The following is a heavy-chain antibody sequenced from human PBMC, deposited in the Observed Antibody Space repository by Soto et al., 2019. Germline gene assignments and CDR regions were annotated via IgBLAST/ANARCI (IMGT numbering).Heavy chain of an antibody. CDR3: ARHNGPLYVGYYYDMDV. D-gene: IGHD3-16*01. J-gene: IGHJ6*02. CDR2: IYYSGYT. CDR1: GGYISSSSYY. V-gene: IGHV4-39*01. Sequence: QLQLQESGPGLVKPSETLSRTCTVAGGYISSSSYYWGWIRQPPGKGLEWIGSIYYSGYTYYNPSLKSRVTISVDTSKNQFSLKLSSVTAADTAVYYCARHNGPLYVGYYYDMDVWGQGTTVTVSS.